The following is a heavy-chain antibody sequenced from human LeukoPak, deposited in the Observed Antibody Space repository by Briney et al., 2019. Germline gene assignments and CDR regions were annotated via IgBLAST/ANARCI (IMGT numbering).Heavy chain of an antibody. CDR3: ATEGKMVRGVYTDY. CDR1: GYTFTGYY. J-gene: IGHJ4*02. V-gene: IGHV1-69*06. CDR2: IIPIFGTA. Sequence: SVKVSCKASGYTFTGYYMHWVRQAPGQGLKWMGGIIPIFGTANYAQKFQGRVTITADKSTSTAYMELSSLRSEDTAVYYCATEGKMVRGVYTDYWGQGTLVTVSS. D-gene: IGHD3-10*01.